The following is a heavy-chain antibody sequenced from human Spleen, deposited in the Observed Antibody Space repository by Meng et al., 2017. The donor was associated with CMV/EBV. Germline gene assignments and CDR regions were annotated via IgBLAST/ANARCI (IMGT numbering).Heavy chain of an antibody. CDR2: IYPGDSDT. J-gene: IGHJ4*02. CDR3: ARRLITISGVAENIFDF. D-gene: IGHD3-3*01. CDR1: YGFGSYW. Sequence: YGFGSYWIGWVRQMPGKGLEWMGIIYPGDSDTRYSPSFQGQVSISADKSITTAYLQWSSLKASDTATYYCARRLITISGVAENIFDFWGQGTLVTVSS. V-gene: IGHV5-51*01.